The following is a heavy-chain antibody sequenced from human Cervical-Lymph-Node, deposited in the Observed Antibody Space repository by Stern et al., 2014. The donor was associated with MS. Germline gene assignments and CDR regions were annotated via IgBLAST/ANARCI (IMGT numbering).Heavy chain of an antibody. D-gene: IGHD4-17*01. V-gene: IGHV1-2*02. CDR2: VNSNGGGT. J-gene: IGHJ4*02. Sequence: VQLVESGAEVKRPGASVKVSCTASGYPVTNYYIHWVRQAPGPGLERMGWVNSNGGGTYSAQKFQGRVTMTSDTPLHTIFMDPTRLTSDDTAIYYCARDMSAVTPPYFDYWGRGTLVTVSS. CDR1: GYPVTNYY. CDR3: ARDMSAVTPPYFDY.